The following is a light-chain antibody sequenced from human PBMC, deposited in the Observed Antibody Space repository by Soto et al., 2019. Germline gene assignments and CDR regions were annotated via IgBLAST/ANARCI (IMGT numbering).Light chain of an antibody. CDR2: WAA. J-gene: IGKJ2*01. CDR1: QNLLFSSNNKNS. CDR3: QQYHTTPNT. V-gene: IGKV4-1*01. Sequence: DVVMTQAPDSLAVSLGERAAINCKSSQNLLFSSNNKNSLAWYQQKPGQRPKLLIYWAATRESGAPDRFSGSGSGRDFTLTISSLQAEDVAVYYCQQYHTTPNTFGQGTKVELK.